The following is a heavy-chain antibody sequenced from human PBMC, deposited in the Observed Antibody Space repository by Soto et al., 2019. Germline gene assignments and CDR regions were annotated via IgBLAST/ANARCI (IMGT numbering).Heavy chain of an antibody. CDR2: IYPGDSDT. Sequence: GESLKISCKASGYSFTSYWIAWVRQMPGKGLEWMGIIYPGDSDTRYSPSFQGQVTISADKSISTAYLQWSSLKASDTAMYYCARQSSDTYSDYFDPWGQGTLVTVSS. CDR1: GYSFTSYW. V-gene: IGHV5-51*01. CDR3: ARQSSDTYSDYFDP. J-gene: IGHJ5*02. D-gene: IGHD2-15*01.